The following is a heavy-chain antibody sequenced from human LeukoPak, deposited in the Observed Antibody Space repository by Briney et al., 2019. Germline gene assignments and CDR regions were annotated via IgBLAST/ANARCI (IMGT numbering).Heavy chain of an antibody. CDR1: GYTFTGYY. Sequence: EASVKLSCKASGYTFTGYYMHWVRQAPGQGLEWMGWINPNSGGTNYAQKLQGRVTMPRDTSISTAYMELSRLRSDDTAVYYCAIVDLGYCSGGSCYWVGFDPWGQGTLVTVSS. CDR3: AIVDLGYCSGGSCYWVGFDP. V-gene: IGHV1-2*02. CDR2: INPNSGGT. J-gene: IGHJ5*02. D-gene: IGHD2-15*01.